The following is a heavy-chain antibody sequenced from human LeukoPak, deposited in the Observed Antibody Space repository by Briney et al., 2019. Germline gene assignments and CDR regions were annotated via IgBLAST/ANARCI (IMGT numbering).Heavy chain of an antibody. CDR1: GFTFSSYA. V-gene: IGHV3-66*01. CDR2: IYSGGST. CDR3: ARELRYFDWIIDY. D-gene: IGHD3-9*01. J-gene: IGHJ4*02. Sequence: GGSLRLSCAASGFTFSSYAMSWVRQAPGKGLEWVSVIYSGGSTYYADSVKGRFTISRDNSKNTLYLQMNSLRAEDTAVYYCARELRYFDWIIDYWGQGTLVTVSS.